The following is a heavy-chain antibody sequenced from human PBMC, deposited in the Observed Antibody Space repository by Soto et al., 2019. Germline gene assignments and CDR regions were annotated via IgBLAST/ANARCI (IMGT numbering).Heavy chain of an antibody. Sequence: GGSLILSCTASVSEFSFTTAWMGWVRQAPGKGLEWVADIKDDGNNKYYADSVKGRFTISKDNSKNTLYLQMNSLRAEDTAVYYCARDPSPYRRDGYNLFDYWGQGTLVTVSS. CDR3: ARDPSPYRRDGYNLFDY. D-gene: IGHD5-12*01. CDR2: IKDDGNNK. CDR1: VSEFSFTTAW. J-gene: IGHJ4*02. V-gene: IGHV3-30*03.